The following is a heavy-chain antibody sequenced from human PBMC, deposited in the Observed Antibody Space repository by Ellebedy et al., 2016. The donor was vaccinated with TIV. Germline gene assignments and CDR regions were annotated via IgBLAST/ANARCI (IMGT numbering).Heavy chain of an antibody. D-gene: IGHD6-13*01. CDR1: GGSFSDYY. Sequence: SETLSLXXAVYGGSFSDYYWTWIRQPPGKGLEWVGEINHRGNTDYNPSLKSRVTVSVDTSKNQFSLKLTSVTAADTAVYYCARGVGAAVATHIIDSWGQGTLVTVSS. CDR3: ARGVGAAVATHIIDS. CDR2: INHRGNT. J-gene: IGHJ4*02. V-gene: IGHV4-34*01.